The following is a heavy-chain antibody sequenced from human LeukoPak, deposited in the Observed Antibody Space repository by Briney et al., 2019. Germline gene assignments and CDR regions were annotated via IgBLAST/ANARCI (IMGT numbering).Heavy chain of an antibody. J-gene: IGHJ6*02. CDR1: GFTFSSYS. D-gene: IGHD3-10*01. CDR3: ARNGAGRYYGMDV. CDR2: ISSSSSYI. Sequence: GGSLRLSCAASGFTFSSYSMNWVRQAPGKGLEWVSSISSSSSYIYYADSVKGRFTISRDNAKNSLYLQMNSLRAEDTAVYYCARNGAGRYYGMDVWGQGTTVTVSS. V-gene: IGHV3-21*01.